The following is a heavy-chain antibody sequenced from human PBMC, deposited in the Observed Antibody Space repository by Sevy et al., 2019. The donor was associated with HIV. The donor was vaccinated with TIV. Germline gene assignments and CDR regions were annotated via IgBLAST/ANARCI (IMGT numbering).Heavy chain of an antibody. CDR3: ARSNWVTATNGFSKSYYFDY. Sequence: SETLSLTCTVSGDSFSSYFWAWIRQPAGKGLEWIGRINTSGSTNYNPSLKSPVTMSVDTSKSQLSLKVTSLTAADTAIYFCARSNWVTATNGFSKSYYFDYWGQGSLVTVSS. CDR2: INTSGST. D-gene: IGHD7-27*01. CDR1: GDSFSSYF. J-gene: IGHJ4*02. V-gene: IGHV4-4*07.